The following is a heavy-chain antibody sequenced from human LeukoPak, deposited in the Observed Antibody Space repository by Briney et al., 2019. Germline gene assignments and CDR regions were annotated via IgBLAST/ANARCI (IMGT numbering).Heavy chain of an antibody. CDR3: VAESYSGYDSIPLFDY. D-gene: IGHD5-12*01. V-gene: IGHV3-74*01. J-gene: IGHJ4*02. CDR2: INSDGSST. Sequence: GGSPRLSCAASGFTFSSYWMHWVRQAPGKGLVWVSRINSDGSSTSYADSVKGRFTISRDNAKNTLYLQMNSLRAEDTAVYYCVAESYSGYDSIPLFDYWGQGTLVTVSS. CDR1: GFTFSSYW.